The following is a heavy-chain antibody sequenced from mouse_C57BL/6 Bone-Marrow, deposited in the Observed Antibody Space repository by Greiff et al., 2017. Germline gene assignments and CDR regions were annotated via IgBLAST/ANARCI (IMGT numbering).Heavy chain of an antibody. CDR1: GYTFTSYW. CDR3: AREGVRYPLAY. D-gene: IGHD1-1*01. CDR2: IYPGSGST. Sequence: QVQLKQSGAELVKPGASVKMSCKASGYTFTSYWITWVKQRPGQGLEWIGDIYPGSGSTNYNEKFKSKATLTVDTSSSTAYMQLSSLTSEDSAVYYCAREGVRYPLAYWGQGTLVTVSA. V-gene: IGHV1-55*01. J-gene: IGHJ3*01.